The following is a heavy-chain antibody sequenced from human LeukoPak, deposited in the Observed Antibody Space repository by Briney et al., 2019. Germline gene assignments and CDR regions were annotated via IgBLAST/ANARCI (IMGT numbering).Heavy chain of an antibody. CDR1: GSSFTSYW. Sequence: GESLQISCKGSGSSFTSYWIGWVRQMPGKGLEWMGIIYPGDSDTRYSPSFQGQVTISADKSISTAYLQWSSLKASDTTMYYCARGDTGYSSSWKNWFDPWGQGTLVTVSS. J-gene: IGHJ5*02. CDR2: IYPGDSDT. CDR3: ARGDTGYSSSWKNWFDP. V-gene: IGHV5-51*01. D-gene: IGHD6-13*01.